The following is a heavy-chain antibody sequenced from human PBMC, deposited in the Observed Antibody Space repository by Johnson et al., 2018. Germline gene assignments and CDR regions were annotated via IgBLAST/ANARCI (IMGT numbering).Heavy chain of an antibody. V-gene: IGHV3-73*01. Sequence: VQLVESGGGVVLPGRSLRLSCAASGFTFSNAWMSWVRQAPGKGLEWVGRIKSKANSYATAYAAAVKGRLPISRDDSKNTAYMQMNSLKTEDTAVDYGTREKLSTILGEVIIPPGYYYYMDVWGKGATVTVSS. CDR1: GFTFSNAW. CDR2: IKSKANSYAT. J-gene: IGHJ6*03. CDR3: TREKLSTILGEVIIPPGYYYYMDV. D-gene: IGHD3-3*01.